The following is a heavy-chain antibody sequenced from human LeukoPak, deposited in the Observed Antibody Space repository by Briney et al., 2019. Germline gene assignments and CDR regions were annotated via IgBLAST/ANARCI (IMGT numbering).Heavy chain of an antibody. D-gene: IGHD5-18*01. CDR3: ARTRGYSYGYPTYYYYYMDV. CDR2: IYYSGST. V-gene: IGHV4-39*01. Sequence: KASETLSLTCTLSGGSISSSSYYWGWIRQPPGKGLEWIGSIYYSGSTYYNPSLKSRVTISVDTSKNQFSLKLSSVTAAATAVYYCARTRGYSYGYPTYYYYYMDVWGKGTTVTVSS. CDR1: GGSISSSSYY. J-gene: IGHJ6*03.